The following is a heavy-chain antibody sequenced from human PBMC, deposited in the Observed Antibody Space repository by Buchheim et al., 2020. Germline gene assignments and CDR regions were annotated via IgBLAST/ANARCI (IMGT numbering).Heavy chain of an antibody. J-gene: IGHJ6*02. CDR3: ASILHLGELSSGRYYYGLDV. CDR1: GFTFSSYA. Sequence: EVQLVESGGGLVQPGGSLRLSCAASGFTFSSYAMNWVRQAPGKGLEWISSISSSSSTVYYADSVKGRFTISRDNAKNSLFLQMNILRDEDTAVYYCASILHLGELSSGRYYYGLDVWGQGTT. V-gene: IGHV3-48*02. D-gene: IGHD3-16*02. CDR2: ISSSSSTV.